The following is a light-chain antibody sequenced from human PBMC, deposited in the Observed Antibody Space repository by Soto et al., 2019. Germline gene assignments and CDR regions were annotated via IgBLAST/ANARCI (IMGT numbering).Light chain of an antibody. CDR2: SAS. CDR3: QQYNDWPPRWT. V-gene: IGKV3-15*01. J-gene: IGKJ1*01. Sequence: EIVMTQSPATLSVSPGERATLSCRASQSVSTYLAWYQQKPGQAPRLLIYSASTRATGIPARFSGGGSATEFTLTISSLQSEDFAVYICQQYNDWPPRWTFGQGTKVEIK. CDR1: QSVSTY.